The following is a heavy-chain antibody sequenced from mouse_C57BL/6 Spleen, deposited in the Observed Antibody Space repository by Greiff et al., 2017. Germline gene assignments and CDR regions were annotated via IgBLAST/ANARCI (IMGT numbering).Heavy chain of an antibody. D-gene: IGHD1-1*01. CDR1: GYTFTSYW. CDR3: ARMAYYDGSSYGYMDV. V-gene: IGHV1-69*01. Sequence: QVQLQQPGAELVMPGASVKLSCKASGYTFTSYWMHWVKQRPGQGLEWIGEIDPSDSYTNYNQKFKGKSTLTVDKSSSTAYMQLSSLTSEDSAVYYCARMAYYDGSSYGYMDVWGTGTAVTVAS. CDR2: IDPSDSYT. J-gene: IGHJ1*03.